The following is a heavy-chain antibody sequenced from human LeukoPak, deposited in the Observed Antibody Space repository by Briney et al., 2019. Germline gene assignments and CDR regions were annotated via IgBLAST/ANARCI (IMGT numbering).Heavy chain of an antibody. CDR3: ARALRYYSDSSGYAFDY. V-gene: IGHV1-69*01. J-gene: IGHJ4*02. CDR2: TIPIFRTA. CDR1: GGTFRSFA. Sequence: SVKVSCKASGGTFRSFAISWVLQAPGHGLEWMGGTIPIFRTANCAQKFQGRVTITADESTSTAYMELSSLRSEDTAVYYCARALRYYSDSSGYAFDYWGQGTLVTVSS. D-gene: IGHD3-22*01.